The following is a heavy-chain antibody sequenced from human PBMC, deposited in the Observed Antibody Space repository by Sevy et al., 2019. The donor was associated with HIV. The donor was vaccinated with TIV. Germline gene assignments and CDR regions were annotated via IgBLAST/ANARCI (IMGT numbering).Heavy chain of an antibody. CDR1: GLTFSDHY. Sequence: GGSLRLSCAASGLTFSDHYVDWVRQAPGKGLEWVGRIRNRPNSYTTEYAGSVKCRFTISIEDSRNSVYLQMNSMKTQDSAIYYCVRGPNCGIGGCQQISPYCLDVWGKGATVTVSS. J-gene: IGHJ6*03. V-gene: IGHV3-72*01. CDR3: VRGPNCGIGGCQQISPYCLDV. CDR2: IRNRPNSYTT. D-gene: IGHD2-15*01.